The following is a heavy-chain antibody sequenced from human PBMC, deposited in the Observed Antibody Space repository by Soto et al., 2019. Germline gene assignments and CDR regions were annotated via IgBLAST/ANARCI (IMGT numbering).Heavy chain of an antibody. D-gene: IGHD5-12*01. V-gene: IGHV4-59*01. CDR2: IYYSGST. Sequence: SETLSLTCPVSGGSSSSYYWSWIRQPPGKGLEWIGYIYYSGSTNYNPSLKSRVTITRDTSASTAYMELSSLRSEDTAVYYCARGRIVATMMIDYWGQGTLVTVSS. J-gene: IGHJ4*02. CDR3: ARGRIVATMMIDY. CDR1: GGSSSSYY.